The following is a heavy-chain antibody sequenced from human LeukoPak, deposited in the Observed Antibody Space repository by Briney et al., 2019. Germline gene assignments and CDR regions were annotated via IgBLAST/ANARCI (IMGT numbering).Heavy chain of an antibody. CDR1: GGTFSSFA. V-gene: IGHV1-69*04. CDR2: IIPILGIT. J-gene: IGHJ4*02. CDR3: ARCSGYDCFDY. D-gene: IGHD5-12*01. Sequence: SVKVSCKASGGTFSSFAISWVRQAPGQGLEWMGRIIPILGITNYAQRFQGRVTITADTSTNTAYMELSSLRSEDTAVYYCARCSGYDCFDYWGQGTLVTVSS.